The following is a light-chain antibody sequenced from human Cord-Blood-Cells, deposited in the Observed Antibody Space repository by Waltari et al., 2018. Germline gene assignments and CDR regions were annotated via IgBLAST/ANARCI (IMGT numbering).Light chain of an antibody. J-gene: IGLJ3*02. Sequence: QSALTQPASVSGSPGQSITISCTGTSSDVGSYNLVSWYQQHPGKAPKLMIYEGSKRPSGVSNRLSGAKSGNTASLTSSGRQAEDEADYYCCSYAGSSTWVFGGGTKLTVL. CDR3: CSYAGSSTWV. CDR2: EGS. V-gene: IGLV2-23*01. CDR1: SSDVGSYNL.